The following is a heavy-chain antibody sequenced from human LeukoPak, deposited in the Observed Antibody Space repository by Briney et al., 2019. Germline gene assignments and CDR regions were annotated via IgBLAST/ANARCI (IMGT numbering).Heavy chain of an antibody. CDR2: IYYSGST. CDR3: ARDSCSSTSCPVSYYGMDV. Sequence: SETLSLTCTVSGGSISSYYWSWTRQPPGKGLEWIGYIYYSGSTNYNPSLKSRVTISVDTSKNQFSLKLSSVTAADTAVYYCARDSCSSTSCPVSYYGMDVWGKGTTVTVSS. J-gene: IGHJ6*04. D-gene: IGHD2-2*01. CDR1: GGSISSYY. V-gene: IGHV4-59*01.